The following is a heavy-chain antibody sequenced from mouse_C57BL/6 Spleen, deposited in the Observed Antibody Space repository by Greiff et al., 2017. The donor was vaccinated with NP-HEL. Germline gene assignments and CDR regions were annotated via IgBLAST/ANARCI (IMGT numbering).Heavy chain of an antibody. D-gene: IGHD2-1*01. Sequence: EVQGVESGGGLVQPGGSMKLSCVASGFTFSNYWMNWVRQSPEKGLEWVAQIRLKSDNYATHYAESVKGRFTISRDDSKSSVYLQMNNLRAEDTGIYYCTYGNYPGLFAYWGQGTLVTVSA. CDR2: IRLKSDNYAT. CDR1: GFTFSNYW. V-gene: IGHV6-3*01. CDR3: TYGNYPGLFAY. J-gene: IGHJ3*01.